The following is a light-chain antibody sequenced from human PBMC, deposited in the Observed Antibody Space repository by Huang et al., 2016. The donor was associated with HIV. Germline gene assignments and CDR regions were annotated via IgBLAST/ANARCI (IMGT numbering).Light chain of an antibody. V-gene: IGKV1-39*01. CDR1: QSIGTY. CDR3: QQSYSALGLT. CDR2: VAS. J-gene: IGKJ4*01. Sequence: DIQMTQSPSSLSASVGDRVTIACRASQSIGTYLNRYQQKPGKAPRLLIHVASSLQSGVPSRFSGSGSGTDFTLTISSLQPEDFATYYCQQSYSALGLTFGGGTKVEIK.